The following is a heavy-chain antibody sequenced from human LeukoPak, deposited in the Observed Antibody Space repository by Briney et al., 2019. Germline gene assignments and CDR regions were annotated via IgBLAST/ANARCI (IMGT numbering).Heavy chain of an antibody. J-gene: IGHJ5*02. V-gene: IGHV1-8*01. D-gene: IGHD6-6*01. CDR1: GYTFTRYD. Sequence: AXVKVSCKASGYTFTRYDIKWVRQAAGQGLEWMGWMNTNSGNTDYSQKFQGRVTMPRNTSISTAYMELSRLTSEDTAVYYCPGGGWYSISGNWFDPWGQGPLLTVSS. CDR3: PGGGWYSISGNWFDP. CDR2: MNTNSGNT.